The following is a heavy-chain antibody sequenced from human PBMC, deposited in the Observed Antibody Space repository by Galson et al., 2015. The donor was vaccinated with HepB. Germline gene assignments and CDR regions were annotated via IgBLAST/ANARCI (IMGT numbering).Heavy chain of an antibody. D-gene: IGHD3-3*01. J-gene: IGHJ4*02. CDR1: GFTFSSYA. CDR3: AKSPQSLEWTIRGPGY. Sequence: SLSLSCAASGFTFSSYAMSWVRQAPGKGLEWVSAISGSGGSTYYADSVKGRFTISRDNSKNTLYLQMNSLRAEDTAVYYCAKSPQSLEWTIRGPGYWGQGTLVTVSS. CDR2: ISGSGGST. V-gene: IGHV3-23*01.